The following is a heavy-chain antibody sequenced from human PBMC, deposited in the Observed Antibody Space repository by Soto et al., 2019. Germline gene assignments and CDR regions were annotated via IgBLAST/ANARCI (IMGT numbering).Heavy chain of an antibody. CDR1: GFTFSSYG. CDR3: ARDRGIAAAMK. J-gene: IGHJ4*02. Sequence: QVQLVESGGGVVQPGRSLRLSCAASGFTFSSYGMDWVRQAPGKGLEWVAVIWYDGSNKYYADSVKGRFTISRDNSKNTLYLQMNSLRAEDTAVYYCARDRGIAAAMKWGQGTLVTVSS. CDR2: IWYDGSNK. V-gene: IGHV3-33*01. D-gene: IGHD6-13*01.